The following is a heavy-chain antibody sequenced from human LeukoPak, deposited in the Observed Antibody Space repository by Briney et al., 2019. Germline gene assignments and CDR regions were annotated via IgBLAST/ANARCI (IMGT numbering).Heavy chain of an antibody. D-gene: IGHD1-26*01. J-gene: IGHJ3*02. V-gene: IGHV1-69*13. Sequence: ASVKVSCKASGGTFSSYAISWVRQAPGQGLEWMGGIIPILGTANYAQKFQGRVTITADESTSTAYMELSSLRSEDTAVYYCARDETLEFGRGAFDIWGQGTMVTVSS. CDR3: ARDETLEFGRGAFDI. CDR1: GGTFSSYA. CDR2: IIPILGTA.